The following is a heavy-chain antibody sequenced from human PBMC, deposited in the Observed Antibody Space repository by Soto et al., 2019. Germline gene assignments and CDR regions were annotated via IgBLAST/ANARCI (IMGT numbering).Heavy chain of an antibody. V-gene: IGHV3-23*01. CDR1: GFTFSSYA. CDR2: IGGYGGTT. CDR3: TKGDGFWTWFGP. J-gene: IGHJ5*02. Sequence: EVQLLESGGDLVQPGGSLRLSCAASGFTFSSYAMSWVRQAPGKGLEWVSSIGGYGGTTYYADSVKGRFTISRDNSKNTLYLQLNSLRADDTAVYYCTKGDGFWTWFGPWGQGTLVTVFS. D-gene: IGHD1-1*01.